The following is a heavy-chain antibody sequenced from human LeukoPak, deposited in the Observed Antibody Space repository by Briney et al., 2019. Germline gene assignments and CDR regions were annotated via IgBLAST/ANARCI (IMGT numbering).Heavy chain of an antibody. CDR1: GGTFSNYA. Sequence: GSSVKVSCKTSGGTFSNYAISWVRQAPGQGLEWMGWISAYNGNTNYAQKLQGRVTMTTDTSTSTAYMELRSLRSDDTAVHYCARDRGGKYQLLGSFFVPYDYWGQGTLVTVSS. CDR2: ISAYNGNT. CDR3: ARDRGGKYQLLGSFFVPYDY. D-gene: IGHD2-2*01. J-gene: IGHJ4*02. V-gene: IGHV1-18*01.